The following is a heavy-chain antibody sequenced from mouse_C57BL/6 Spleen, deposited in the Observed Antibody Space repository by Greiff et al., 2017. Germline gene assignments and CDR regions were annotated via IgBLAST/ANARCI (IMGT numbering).Heavy chain of an antibody. Sequence: QVQLQQSGAELARPGASVKMSCKASGYTFTSYTMHWVKQRPGQGLEWIGYIYPSSGYTKYNQKFKDKATLTVDKSSSTAYMQLSSLTSEDSAVYYWARRGTTVVATGYFDVWGTGTTVTVSS. CDR3: ARRGTTVVATGYFDV. CDR1: GYTFTSYT. D-gene: IGHD1-1*01. CDR2: IYPSSGYT. V-gene: IGHV1-4*01. J-gene: IGHJ1*03.